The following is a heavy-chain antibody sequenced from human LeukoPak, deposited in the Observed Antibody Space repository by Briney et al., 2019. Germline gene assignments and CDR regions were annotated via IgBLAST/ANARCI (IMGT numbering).Heavy chain of an antibody. CDR2: IYHIGST. D-gene: IGHD4-23*01. CDR3: ARLHYGGNYGYYYYYMDV. Sequence: SETLSLTCTVSGYSISSGYYWGWIRQPPGKGLEWIGSIYHIGSTYDNPSLKSRLTISVDTSKNQFSLKLSSVTAADTAVYYCARLHYGGNYGYYYYYMDVWGKGTTVTISS. J-gene: IGHJ6*03. CDR1: GYSISSGYY. V-gene: IGHV4-38-2*02.